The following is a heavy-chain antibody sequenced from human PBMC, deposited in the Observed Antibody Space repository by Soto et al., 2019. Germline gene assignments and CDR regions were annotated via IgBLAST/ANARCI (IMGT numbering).Heavy chain of an antibody. CDR1: GGTFSSYT. Sequence: QVQLVQSGAEVKKPGSSVKVSCKASGGTFSSYTISWVRQAPGQGLEWMGRIIPILGIANYAQKFQGRVTITADKSTSTAYMELSSLRSDDTAVYYCALGLIAAAGTENFDYWGQGTLVTVSS. CDR3: ALGLIAAAGTENFDY. CDR2: IIPILGIA. V-gene: IGHV1-69*02. D-gene: IGHD6-13*01. J-gene: IGHJ4*02.